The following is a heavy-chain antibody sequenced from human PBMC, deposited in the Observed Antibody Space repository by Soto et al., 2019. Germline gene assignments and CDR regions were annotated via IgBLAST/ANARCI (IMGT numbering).Heavy chain of an antibody. CDR3: ARDETLYWYFDL. CDR2: ISSSSSYI. V-gene: IGHV3-21*01. J-gene: IGHJ2*01. Sequence: GGSLRLSCAASGFTFSSYSMNWVRQAPGKGLEWVSSISSSSSYIYYADSVKGRFTISRDNAKNSLYLQMNSLRAEDTAVYYCARDETLYWYFDLWGRGTLVTVSS. CDR1: GFTFSSYS.